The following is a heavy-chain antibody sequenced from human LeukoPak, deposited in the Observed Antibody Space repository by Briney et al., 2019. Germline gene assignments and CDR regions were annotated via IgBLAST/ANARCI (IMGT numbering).Heavy chain of an antibody. Sequence: SDTLSLTCAVYGGSFSGYYWSWIRQPPGKGLEWIGEINHSGSTNYNPSLKSRVTISVDTSKNQFSLKLSSVTAADTAVYYCARGRGYSGYGYYYGMDVWGQGTTVTVSS. V-gene: IGHV4-34*01. D-gene: IGHD5-12*01. CDR2: INHSGST. J-gene: IGHJ6*02. CDR3: ARGRGYSGYGYYYGMDV. CDR1: GGSFSGYY.